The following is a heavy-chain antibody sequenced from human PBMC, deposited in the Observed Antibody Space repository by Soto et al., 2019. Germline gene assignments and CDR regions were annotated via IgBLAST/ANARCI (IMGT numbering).Heavy chain of an antibody. V-gene: IGHV1-8*01. CDR2: MNPNSGNT. Sequence: ASVKVSCKASGYTFTSYDINWVRQATGQGLEWMGWMNPNSGNTGYAQKFQGRVTMTRNTSISTAYMELSSLRSEDTAVYYCARGRYGDSILYYYYVMDVWGQGTTVTVSS. CDR3: ARGRYGDSILYYYYVMDV. CDR1: GYTFTSYD. J-gene: IGHJ6*02. D-gene: IGHD4-17*01.